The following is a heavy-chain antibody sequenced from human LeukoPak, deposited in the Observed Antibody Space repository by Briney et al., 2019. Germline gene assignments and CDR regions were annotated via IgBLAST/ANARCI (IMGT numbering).Heavy chain of an antibody. CDR1: GFTFSSYG. J-gene: IGHJ6*03. CDR3: AKGGTVDYDILTGYYLGYYYMDV. Sequence: PGGSLRLSCAASGFTFSSYGMSWVRQAPGKGLEWVSAISGSGGSTYYADSVKGRFTISRDNSKNTLYLQMNSLRAEDTAVYYCAKGGTVDYDILTGYYLGYYYMDVWGKGTTVTISS. V-gene: IGHV3-23*01. CDR2: ISGSGGST. D-gene: IGHD3-9*01.